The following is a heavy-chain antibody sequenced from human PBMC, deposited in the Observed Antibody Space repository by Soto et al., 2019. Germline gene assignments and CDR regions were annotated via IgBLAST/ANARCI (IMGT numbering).Heavy chain of an antibody. Sequence: SEPLSLTCAVSGGSFSGYYWSWIRQPPGKGLEWIGEINHSGSTNYNPSLKSRVTISVDTSKNQFSLKLSSVTAADTAVYYCATQYHHYYHSSGYPDYRGQATLVSVS. CDR2: INHSGST. CDR1: GGSFSGYY. J-gene: IGHJ4*02. V-gene: IGHV4-34*01. D-gene: IGHD3-22*01. CDR3: ATQYHHYYHSSGYPDY.